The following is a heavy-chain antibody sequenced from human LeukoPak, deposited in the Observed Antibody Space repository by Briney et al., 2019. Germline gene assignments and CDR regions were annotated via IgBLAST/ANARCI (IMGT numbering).Heavy chain of an antibody. V-gene: IGHV3-33*06. D-gene: IGHD3-10*01. Sequence: GSLRLSCAASGYTFSSYGMHWVRQAPGKGLEWVAVIWYDGSNKYYADSVKGRFTISRDNSKNTLYLQMNSLRAEDTAVYYCAKDRRLWFGESIDYWGQGTLVTVSS. CDR2: IWYDGSNK. CDR3: AKDRRLWFGESIDY. CDR1: GYTFSSYG. J-gene: IGHJ4*02.